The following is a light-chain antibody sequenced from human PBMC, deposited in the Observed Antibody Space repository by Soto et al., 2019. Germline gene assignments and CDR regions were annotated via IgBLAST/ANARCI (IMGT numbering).Light chain of an antibody. CDR1: QSISSW. CDR2: KAS. J-gene: IGKJ4*01. Sequence: DIQMTQSPSTLSASVGDRVTITCRASQSISSWLVWYQQKPGKAPKLLIYKASTLESGVPSRFSGSGSGTDFTLTISSLQPDDFATYYCQQCFSFPLTFGGGTRVEIK. V-gene: IGKV1-5*03. CDR3: QQCFSFPLT.